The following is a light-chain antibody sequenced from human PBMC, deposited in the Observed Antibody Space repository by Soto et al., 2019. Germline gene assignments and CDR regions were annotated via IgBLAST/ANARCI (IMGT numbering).Light chain of an antibody. CDR1: QSVSSN. Sequence: EIVMTQSPATLSVSPGERATLSCRASQSVSSNLAWYQQKPAQAPRLLIYGASTRATGIPARFSGSGSGTELPLTISSLQSEDFAVYYCQQYNNWPPRTFGQGTKLEIK. J-gene: IGKJ2*01. CDR3: QQYNNWPPRT. V-gene: IGKV3-15*01. CDR2: GAS.